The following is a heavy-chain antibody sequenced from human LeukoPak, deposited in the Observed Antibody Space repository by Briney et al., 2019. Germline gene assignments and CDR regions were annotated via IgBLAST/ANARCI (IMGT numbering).Heavy chain of an antibody. V-gene: IGHV3-23*01. CDR2: RCSGDNT. D-gene: IGHD1-26*01. Sequence: GGSLRLSCAASGFTFSVFAMICVRRTPGKGLEWVSCRCSGDNTLYADSVKGRFTISRDNSKNTLYLEMISLRAEDTAIYYCAKMKGHPLPKYYMDVWGQGTTVTVSS. CDR3: AKMKGHPLPKYYMDV. CDR1: GFTFSVFA. J-gene: IGHJ6*01.